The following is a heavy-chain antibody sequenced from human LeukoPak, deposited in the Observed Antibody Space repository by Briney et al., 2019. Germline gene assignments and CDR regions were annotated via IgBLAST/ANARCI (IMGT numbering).Heavy chain of an antibody. D-gene: IGHD6-13*01. CDR2: INHSGST. CDR1: GRSFSGYY. V-gene: IGHV4-34*01. CDR3: ARGRLPGIAAAGKKFDY. J-gene: IGHJ4*02. Sequence: KPSETLSLTCAVYGRSFSGYYWSWIRQPPGKGLEWIGEINHSGSTNYNPSLKSRVTISVDTSKNQFSLKLSSVTAADTAVYYCARGRLPGIAAAGKKFDYWGQGTLVTVSS.